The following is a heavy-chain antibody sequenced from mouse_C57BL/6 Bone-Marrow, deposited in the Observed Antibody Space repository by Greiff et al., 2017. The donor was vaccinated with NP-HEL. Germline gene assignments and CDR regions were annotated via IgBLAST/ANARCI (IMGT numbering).Heavy chain of an antibody. CDR3: APLYYYGSSPFAY. V-gene: IGHV1-64*01. Sequence: QVQLQQPGAELVKPGASVKLSCKASGYTFTSYWMHWVKQRPGQGLEWIGMIHPNSGSTNYNEKFKSKATLTVDKSSSTAYMQLSSLTSEDSAVXYCAPLYYYGSSPFAYWGQGTLVTVSA. CDR2: IHPNSGST. D-gene: IGHD1-1*01. J-gene: IGHJ3*01. CDR1: GYTFTSYW.